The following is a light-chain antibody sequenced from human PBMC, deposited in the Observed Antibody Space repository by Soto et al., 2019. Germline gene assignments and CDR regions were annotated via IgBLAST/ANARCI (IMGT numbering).Light chain of an antibody. CDR2: DVS. Sequence: QSALTQPRSVSGSPGQSVTISCTGTSSDVGGYNYVSWYQQHPGKAPKLMIYDVSKRPSGVPDRFSGSKSGNTASLTISGLQAEDEADYYCCSYAGDYFYVFGTGTKVTVL. J-gene: IGLJ1*01. CDR1: SSDVGGYNY. CDR3: CSYAGDYFYV. V-gene: IGLV2-11*01.